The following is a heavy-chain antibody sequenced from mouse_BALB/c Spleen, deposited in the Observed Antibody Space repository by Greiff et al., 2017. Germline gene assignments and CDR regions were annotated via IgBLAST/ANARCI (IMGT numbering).Heavy chain of an antibody. V-gene: IGHV5-6-3*01. CDR3: ARDRYYGSSLDY. D-gene: IGHD1-1*01. CDR1: GFTFSSYG. CDR2: INSNGGST. J-gene: IGHJ2*01. Sequence: EVNVVESGGGLVQPGGSLKLSCAASGFTFSSYGMSWVRQTPDKRLELVATINSNGGSTYYPDSVKGRFTISRDNAKNTLYLQMSSLKSEDTAMYYCARDRYYGSSLDYWGQGTTLTVSS.